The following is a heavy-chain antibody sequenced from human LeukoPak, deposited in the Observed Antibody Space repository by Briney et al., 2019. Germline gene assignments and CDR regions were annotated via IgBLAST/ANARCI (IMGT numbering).Heavy chain of an antibody. J-gene: IGHJ4*02. CDR3: ARERMTTHYFDF. V-gene: IGHV4-31*11. Sequence: SETLSLTCAVYGGSFSGYYWSWIRQHPGKGLEWIGYIYYSGSTYYNPSLKSRVTISVDSSKKQFSLKLSSVTAADTAVYYCARERMTTHYFDFWGQGTLVTVSS. CDR2: IYYSGST. CDR1: GGSFSGYY. D-gene: IGHD4-11*01.